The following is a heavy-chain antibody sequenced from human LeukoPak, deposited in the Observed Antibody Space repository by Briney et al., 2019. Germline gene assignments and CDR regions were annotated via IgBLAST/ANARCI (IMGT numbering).Heavy chain of an antibody. D-gene: IGHD4-17*01. CDR1: GFTFSSYE. Sequence: GGSLRLSCAASGFTFSSYEMNWVRQAPGKGLEWVSSISSSSSYIYYADSVTGRFTISRDNSQNTLYLQMNSLRPEDTAVYYCANGGASVTRYVDYWGQGTLVTVSS. CDR2: ISSSSSYI. CDR3: ANGGASVTRYVDY. J-gene: IGHJ4*02. V-gene: IGHV3-21*01.